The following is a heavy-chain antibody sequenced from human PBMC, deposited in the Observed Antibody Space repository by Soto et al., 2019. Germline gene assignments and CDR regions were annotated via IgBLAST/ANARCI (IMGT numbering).Heavy chain of an antibody. V-gene: IGHV4-4*02. D-gene: IGHD2-15*01. J-gene: IGHJ4*02. CDR3: ASSAGWYAVHS. Sequence: QVQLQESGPGLVKPSGTLSLTCAVSGDSVSSPYYWCWVRQPPGTGLEWSGEVFHTGTTSYNPSLSSRVTISMDKSNNQFSLDLSYVTAADTAVYYCASSAGWYAVHSWGPGTLVIVSS. CDR1: GDSVSSPYY. CDR2: VFHTGTT.